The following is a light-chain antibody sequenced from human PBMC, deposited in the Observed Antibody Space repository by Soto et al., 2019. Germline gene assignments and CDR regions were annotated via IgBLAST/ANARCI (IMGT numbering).Light chain of an antibody. V-gene: IGKV1-39*01. CDR3: QQSYSTRWS. J-gene: IGKJ1*01. CDR1: QKIYTY. CDR2: AAY. Sequence: DTQMTQSTYSLSASVGDSVTITCRASQKIYTYLHWYQQRPGQAPKLLISAAYRLNSGVPSRFSGSVSGTDFTLTISILQPEDLATYYFQQSYSTRWSFGQGAKVEI.